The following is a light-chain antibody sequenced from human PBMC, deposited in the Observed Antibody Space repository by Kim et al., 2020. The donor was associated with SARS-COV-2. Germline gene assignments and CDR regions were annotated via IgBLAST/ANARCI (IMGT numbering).Light chain of an antibody. J-gene: IGKJ4*01. V-gene: IGKV3-11*01. CDR2: DAS. Sequence: AWERSIVSCMASQSVSTYLAWYQQKPGQAPRLLIYDASNRATGVPARFSGSGSGTDFTLTISILQSEDFAVYYCQQRSNWPPALTFGGGTKVDIK. CDR1: QSVSTY. CDR3: QQRSNWPPALT.